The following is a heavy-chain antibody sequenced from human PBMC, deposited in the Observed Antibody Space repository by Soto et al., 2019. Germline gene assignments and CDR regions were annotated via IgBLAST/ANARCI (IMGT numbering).Heavy chain of an antibody. V-gene: IGHV3-30-3*01. J-gene: IGHJ6*02. CDR2: ISYDGSNK. CDR3: ARDTPIYGMDV. CDR1: GFTFRSYA. D-gene: IGHD2-21*02. Sequence: GGSLGLSCAASGFTFRSYAMHWVRQAPGKGLEWVAVISYDGSNKYYADSVKGRFTISRDNSKNTLYLQMNSLRAEDTAVYYCARDTPIYGMDVWGQGTTVTVSS.